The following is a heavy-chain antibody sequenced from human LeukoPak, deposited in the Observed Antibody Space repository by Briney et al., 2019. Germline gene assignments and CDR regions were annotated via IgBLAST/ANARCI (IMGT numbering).Heavy chain of an antibody. D-gene: IGHD2-21*02. J-gene: IGHJ4*02. CDR3: ARGQENCGGDCGVAY. Sequence: SETLSLTCTVSGGSISSSSYYWGWIRQPPGKGLEWIGGMHFSGSTSYNPSLKSRVTISGDTSKNQFSLKLSSVTAADTAVYYCARGQENCGGDCGVAYWGQGTLVTVSS. V-gene: IGHV4-39*07. CDR1: GGSISSSSYY. CDR2: MHFSGST.